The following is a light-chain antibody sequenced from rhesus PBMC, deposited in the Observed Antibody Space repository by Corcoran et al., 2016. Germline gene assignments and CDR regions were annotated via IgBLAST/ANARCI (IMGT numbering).Light chain of an antibody. Sequence: QAAPTKSPSVPGSPGQSVTISCTGTSSDIGGYNSVSWYQHHPGKAPKLMIYEVNERPSGVSDRFSGSKSGNTASLTISGLQAEDEADYYCSSYTISTTYIFGAGTRLTVL. V-gene: IGLV2-13*03. CDR3: SSYTISTTYI. CDR1: SSDIGGYNS. CDR2: EVN. J-gene: IGLJ1*01.